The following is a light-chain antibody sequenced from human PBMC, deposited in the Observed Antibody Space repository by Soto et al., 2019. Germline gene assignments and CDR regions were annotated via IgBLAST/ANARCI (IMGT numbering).Light chain of an antibody. Sequence: QSVLTQPASVSGSPGQSVAISCTGTNSDVGGYNYVSWYQQNPGKAPKLMIYEVNKRPSAVSNRFSGAKSARTASLTISGLQAADDDDYYCSSYTSSSTMVFGGGTKLTVL. CDR1: NSDVGGYNY. J-gene: IGLJ2*01. CDR2: EVN. CDR3: SSYTSSSTMV. V-gene: IGLV2-14*01.